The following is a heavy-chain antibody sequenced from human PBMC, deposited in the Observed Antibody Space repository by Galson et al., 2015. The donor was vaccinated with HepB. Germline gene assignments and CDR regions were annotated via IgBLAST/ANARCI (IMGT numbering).Heavy chain of an antibody. CDR2: IYGGGST. V-gene: IGHV3-53*04. Sequence: SLRLSCAVSGFTVSDNYMNWVRQAPGKGLEWVSVIYGGGSTYYADSVKGRFTISRHKFKNTLYLQMNSLRAEDTAVYYCLSGDFHYWGQGTLVTVSS. J-gene: IGHJ4*02. CDR1: GFTVSDNY. D-gene: IGHD7-27*01. CDR3: LSGDFHY.